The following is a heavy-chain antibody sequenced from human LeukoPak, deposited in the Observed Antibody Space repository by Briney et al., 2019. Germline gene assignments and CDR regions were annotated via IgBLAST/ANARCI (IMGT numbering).Heavy chain of an antibody. CDR3: ARFSYSSSDFDY. J-gene: IGHJ4*02. CDR2: IYTSGST. CDR1: GGSISSNSYY. V-gene: IGHV4-61*02. Sequence: SETLSLTCAVSGGSISSNSYYWSWIRQPAGKGLEWIGRIYTSGSTNYNPSLKSRVTISVDTSKNQFSLKLSSVTAADTAVYYCARFSYSSSDFDYWGQGTLVTVSS. D-gene: IGHD6-6*01.